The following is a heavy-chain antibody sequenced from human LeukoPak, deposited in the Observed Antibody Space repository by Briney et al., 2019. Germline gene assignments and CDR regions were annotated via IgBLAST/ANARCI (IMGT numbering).Heavy chain of an antibody. CDR3: ARGLFGRDGYNDAFDI. J-gene: IGHJ3*02. D-gene: IGHD5-24*01. V-gene: IGHV1-69*05. Sequence: SVKVSCKASGGTFSSYAISWVRQAPGQGLEWVGGIIPIFGTANYAQKFQGRVTITTDESTSTAYMELSSLRSEDTAVYYCARGLFGRDGYNDAFDIWGQGTMVTVSS. CDR2: IIPIFGTA. CDR1: GGTFSSYA.